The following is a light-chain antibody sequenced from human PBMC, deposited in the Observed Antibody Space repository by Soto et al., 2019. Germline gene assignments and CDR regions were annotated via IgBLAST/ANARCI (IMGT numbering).Light chain of an antibody. CDR1: QSVSSSY. Sequence: EIVLTQSPGTLSLSPGERATLSCRASQSVSSSYLAWYQHKPGRAPRLLIDGTSSRATGIPDRFSGSGSGTNFTLTISRLEPEDFAVYYCQQYGSSPGTFGQGTKVDIK. CDR2: GTS. J-gene: IGKJ1*01. V-gene: IGKV3-20*01. CDR3: QQYGSSPGT.